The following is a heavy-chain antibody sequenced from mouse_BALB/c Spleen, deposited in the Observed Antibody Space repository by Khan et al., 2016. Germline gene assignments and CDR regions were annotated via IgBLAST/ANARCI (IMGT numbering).Heavy chain of an antibody. J-gene: IGHJ3*01. CDR3: ARDDYAWLGY. Sequence: VQLQQSGPALVKPGASVKISCKSSGYSFTGYYMHWVKQSHGKSLEWIGRVNPDNGGTNYNQKFKGKAIITVDKSSITAYMEFRSLTSEDSAIYYCARDDYAWLGYWGQGTLVTVSA. V-gene: IGHV1-18*01. D-gene: IGHD2-4*01. CDR1: GYSFTGYY. CDR2: VNPDNGGT.